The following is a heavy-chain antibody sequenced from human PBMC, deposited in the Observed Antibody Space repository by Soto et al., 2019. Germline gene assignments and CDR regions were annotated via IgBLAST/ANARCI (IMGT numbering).Heavy chain of an antibody. Sequence: ASVKVSCKASGYTFTSYDINWVRQATGQGLEWMGWMNPNSGNTGYAQKFQGRVTMTRNTSISTAYMELSSLRSEDTAVYYCARVEDDYGSGSYSYGMDVWGQGTTVTVSS. CDR2: MNPNSGNT. V-gene: IGHV1-8*01. CDR3: ARVEDDYGSGSYSYGMDV. J-gene: IGHJ6*02. D-gene: IGHD3-10*01. CDR1: GYTFTSYD.